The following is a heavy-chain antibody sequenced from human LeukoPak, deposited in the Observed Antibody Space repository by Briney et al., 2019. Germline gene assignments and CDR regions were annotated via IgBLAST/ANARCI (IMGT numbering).Heavy chain of an antibody. J-gene: IGHJ4*02. CDR2: ISGSGDDT. CDR1: GFTFNNFA. CDR3: AKQLGYCSDGSCYFPY. V-gene: IGHV3-23*01. D-gene: IGHD2-15*01. Sequence: GGSLRLSCAASGFTFNNFAMTWVRQVPGKGLEWVSPISGSGDDTYYADSVRGQFTISRDDSRDTVYLQMNSLRAEDTALYYCAKQLGYCSDGSCYFPYWGQGTLVTVSS.